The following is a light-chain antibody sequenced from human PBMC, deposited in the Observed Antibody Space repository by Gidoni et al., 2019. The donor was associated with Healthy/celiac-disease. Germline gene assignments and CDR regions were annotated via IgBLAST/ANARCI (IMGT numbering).Light chain of an antibody. V-gene: IGKV4-1*01. Sequence: DIVMTQSPDSLAVSLGERATINCKSSQSALYSSNDKNYLAWYQQKPGQPPKLLIYWASTRESGIPDRFSGSGSGTDFTLTISSLQAEDVAVYYCQQCYSTAITFGQGTRLEIK. CDR1: QSALYSSNDKNY. CDR3: QQCYSTAIT. J-gene: IGKJ5*01. CDR2: WAS.